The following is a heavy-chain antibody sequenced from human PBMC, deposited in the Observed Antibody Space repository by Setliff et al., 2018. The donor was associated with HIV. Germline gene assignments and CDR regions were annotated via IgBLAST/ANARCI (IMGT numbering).Heavy chain of an antibody. CDR2: INHRGIT. V-gene: IGHV4-34*01. D-gene: IGHD5-12*01. Sequence: PSETLSLTCAVYGVSFSGYYWSWIRQPPGKGLEWIGEINHRGITNYSPSLKSRVTISVDTSKNQFSLKLSSVTAADTAVYYCAFSKQMATMAFDYWGQGALVTVSS. CDR3: AFSKQMATMAFDY. CDR1: GVSFSGYY. J-gene: IGHJ4*02.